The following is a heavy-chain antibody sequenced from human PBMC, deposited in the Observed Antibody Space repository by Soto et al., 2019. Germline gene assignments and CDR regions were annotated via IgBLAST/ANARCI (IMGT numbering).Heavy chain of an antibody. CDR3: ARKIRGISVAGTDEYSQH. CDR1: GYTFTSYD. V-gene: IGHV1-8*02. CDR2: RNPNSGNT. Sequence: QVQLVQSGAEVKKPGASVKVSCKASGYTFTSYDINWVRQATGQGLECMGWRNPNSGNTGYAQKFQGRATMTRNTSISKADIELSSLRSKYTTVYYCARKIRGISVAGTDEYSQHWGQGTLVTVSS. D-gene: IGHD6-19*01. J-gene: IGHJ1*01.